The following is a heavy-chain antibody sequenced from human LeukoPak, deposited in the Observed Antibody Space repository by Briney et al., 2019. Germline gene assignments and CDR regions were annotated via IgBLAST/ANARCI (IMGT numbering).Heavy chain of an antibody. Sequence: PGGSLRLSCAASGFTFSSYAMSWVRQAPGKGLEWVSAISGSGGSTYCADSVKGRFTISRDNSKNTLYLQMNSLRAEDTAVYYCAKALTIFGLSLDYWGQGTLVTVSS. V-gene: IGHV3-23*01. CDR1: GFTFSSYA. CDR3: AKALTIFGLSLDY. D-gene: IGHD3-3*01. CDR2: ISGSGGST. J-gene: IGHJ4*02.